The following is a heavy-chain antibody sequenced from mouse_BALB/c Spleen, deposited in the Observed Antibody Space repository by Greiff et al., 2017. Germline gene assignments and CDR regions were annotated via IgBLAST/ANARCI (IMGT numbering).Heavy chain of an antibody. D-gene: IGHD2-10*02. CDR1: GYTFTDYE. CDR2: IDPETGGT. V-gene: IGHV1-15*01. Sequence: QVQLQQSGAELVRPGASVTLSCKASGYTFTDYEMHWVKQTPVHGLEWIGAIDPETGGTAYNQKFKGKATLTADKSSSTAYMELRSLTSEDSAVYYCTSSYGNSFAYWGQGTLVTVAA. J-gene: IGHJ3*01. CDR3: TSSYGNSFAY.